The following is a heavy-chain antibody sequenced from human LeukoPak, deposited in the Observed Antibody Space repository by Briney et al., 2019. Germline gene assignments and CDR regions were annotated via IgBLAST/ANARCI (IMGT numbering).Heavy chain of an antibody. CDR2: ISGSGGST. V-gene: IGHV3-23*01. CDR1: GFTFSSYA. D-gene: IGHD3-3*01. J-gene: IGHJ5*02. Sequence: KPGGSLRLSCAASGFTFSSYAMSWVRQAPGKGLEWVSAISGSGGSTYYADSVKGRFTISRDNSKNTLYLQMNSLRAEDTAVYYCAKDPGITIFGVVSRFGPWGQGTLVTVSS. CDR3: AKDPGITIFGVVSRFGP.